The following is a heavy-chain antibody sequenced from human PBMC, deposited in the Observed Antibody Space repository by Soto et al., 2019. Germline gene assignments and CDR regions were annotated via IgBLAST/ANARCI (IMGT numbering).Heavy chain of an antibody. CDR2: XXYXGXT. CDR1: GDSITSIYH. CDR3: ARERGLLRYFDWLLD. J-gene: IGHJ4*02. D-gene: IGHD3-9*01. V-gene: IGHV4-30-4*08. Sequence: SEPLSLTCAVSGDSITSIYHWAWIRQPPGKGLXWIXXXXYXGXTXXXXXXKSRVTISVDTSKNQFSLKLSSVTAAATAVYYCARERGLLRYFDWLLDWGQATLVTVSS.